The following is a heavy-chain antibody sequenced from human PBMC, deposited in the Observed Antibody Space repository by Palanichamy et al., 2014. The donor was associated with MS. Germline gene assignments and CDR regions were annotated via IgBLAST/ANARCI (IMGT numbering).Heavy chain of an antibody. D-gene: IGHD6-19*01. CDR2: FGPEDGET. CDR3: ASSPNIAVAGTGAFDI. Sequence: QVQLVQSGAEVKKPGASVKVSCKVSGYALTELSMHWVRQAPGKGLEWMGGFGPEDGETIYAQKFQGRVTMTEDTSTDTAYMELSSLRSEDTAVYYCASSPNIAVAGTGAFDIWGQGTMVTVSS. CDR1: GYALTELS. J-gene: IGHJ3*02. V-gene: IGHV1-24*01.